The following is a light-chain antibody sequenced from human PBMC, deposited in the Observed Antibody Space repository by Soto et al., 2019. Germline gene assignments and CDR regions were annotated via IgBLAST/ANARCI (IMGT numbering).Light chain of an antibody. CDR3: AAWDDSLNGWV. CDR1: SSNIGNNA. V-gene: IGLV1-44*01. CDR2: NSH. Sequence: QAVVTQPPSASGTPGQRVTISCSGSSSNIGNNAVSWYQQFPGTAPKVLMYNSHQRPSGVPDRFSGSKSGTSASLAISGLQSEDEADYYCAAWDDSLNGWVFGGGTKLTVL. J-gene: IGLJ3*02.